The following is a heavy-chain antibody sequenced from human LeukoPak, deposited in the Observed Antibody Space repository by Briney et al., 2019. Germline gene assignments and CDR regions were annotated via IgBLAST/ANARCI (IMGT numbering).Heavy chain of an antibody. CDR1: GFTFSSYA. J-gene: IGHJ4*02. V-gene: IGHV3-23*01. CDR3: AKGAVITMVRGVISAHFDY. CDR2: ISGSGGST. D-gene: IGHD3-10*01. Sequence: GGSLRLSCAASGFTFSSYAMSWVRQAPGKGLEWVSAISGSGGSTYYADSVKGRFTISRDNSENTLYLQMNSLRAEDTAVYYCAKGAVITMVRGVISAHFDYWGQGTLVTVSS.